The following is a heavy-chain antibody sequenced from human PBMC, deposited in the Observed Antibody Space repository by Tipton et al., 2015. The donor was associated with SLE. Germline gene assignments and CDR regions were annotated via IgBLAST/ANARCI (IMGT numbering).Heavy chain of an antibody. J-gene: IGHJ6*02. CDR3: VRGSASGYFGMDV. V-gene: IGHV4-59*12. Sequence: TLSLTCTVSGGSISSYYWSWIRQPPGKGLEWIGYIYYSGSTNYNPSLKSRVTISVDRSNYHFSLRLASVTAADTAVYYCVRGSASGYFGMDVWDQGTTVTLSS. CDR2: IYYSGST. CDR1: GGSISSYY.